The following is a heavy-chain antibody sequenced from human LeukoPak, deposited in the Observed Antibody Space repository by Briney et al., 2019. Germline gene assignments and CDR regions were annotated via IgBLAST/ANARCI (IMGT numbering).Heavy chain of an antibody. CDR2: IWYDGSQQ. CDR3: ARIDAGTYYFGY. Sequence: PGGSLRLSCATSGFTFTIFGFHWVRQAPGKGPEWVAIIWYDGSQQYYADSVKGRFTISRDSSKNTVYLQMNSLRVDGTAVYYCARIDAGTYYFGYWGQGALVAVSS. J-gene: IGHJ4*02. CDR1: GFTFTIFG. V-gene: IGHV3-33*01. D-gene: IGHD6-13*01.